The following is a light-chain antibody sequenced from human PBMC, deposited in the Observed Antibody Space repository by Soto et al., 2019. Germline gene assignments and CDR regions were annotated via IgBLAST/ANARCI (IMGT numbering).Light chain of an antibody. Sequence: DIVMTQSPDSLAVSLGERATINCKSSQSLLYNSNNKTYLAWYQQEPGQPPKLLIYWASTRESGVPDRFSGSGSGTDFTLTISNLQAEDVAVYYCHQYYSVPLTFGGGTKVEIK. CDR3: HQYYSVPLT. CDR2: WAS. CDR1: QSLLYNSNNKTY. J-gene: IGKJ4*01. V-gene: IGKV4-1*01.